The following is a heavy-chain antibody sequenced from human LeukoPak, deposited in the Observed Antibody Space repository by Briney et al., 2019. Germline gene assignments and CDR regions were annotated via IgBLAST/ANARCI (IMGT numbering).Heavy chain of an antibody. Sequence: GGSLRLSCAASGFTFSSYAMHWVRQAPGKGLEWVAVISYDGSNKYYADSVKGRFTISRDNSKNTLYLQMNSLRAEDTAVYYCARVRNYYDSSGDAFDIWGQGTMVTVSS. J-gene: IGHJ3*02. D-gene: IGHD3-22*01. CDR1: GFTFSSYA. CDR3: ARVRNYYDSSGDAFDI. V-gene: IGHV3-30*04. CDR2: ISYDGSNK.